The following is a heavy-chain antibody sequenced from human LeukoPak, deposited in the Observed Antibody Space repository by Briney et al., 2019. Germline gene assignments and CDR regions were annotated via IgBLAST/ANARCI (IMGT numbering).Heavy chain of an antibody. D-gene: IGHD6-13*01. V-gene: IGHV4-59*01. CDR1: GVSISSYY. Sequence: SETLSLTCTVSGVSISSYYWSWIRQPPGKGLEWIGYIYYRGSTHYNPSLKSRVTISVDTSKNQFSLKLSSVTAADTAVYYCASGPYPAAGTDHQFDFWGQGTLVTVSS. CDR3: ASGPYPAAGTDHQFDF. CDR2: IYYRGST. J-gene: IGHJ4*02.